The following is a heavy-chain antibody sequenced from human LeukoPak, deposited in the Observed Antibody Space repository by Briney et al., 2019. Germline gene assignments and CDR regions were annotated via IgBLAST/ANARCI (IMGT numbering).Heavy chain of an antibody. CDR1: GFTFSSYG. J-gene: IGHJ4*02. Sequence: GGSLRLSCAASGFTFSSYGMHWVRQAPGKGLEWVAVISYDGSNKYYADSVKGRFTISRDNSKNTLYLQMNSLRAEDTAVYYCARPSITLVRGELVYYFDYWGQGTLVTVSS. CDR3: ARPSITLVRGELVYYFDY. CDR2: ISYDGSNK. D-gene: IGHD3-10*01. V-gene: IGHV3-30*03.